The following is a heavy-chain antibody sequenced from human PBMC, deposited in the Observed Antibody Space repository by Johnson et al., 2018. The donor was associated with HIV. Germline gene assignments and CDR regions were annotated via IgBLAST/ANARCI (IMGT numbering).Heavy chain of an antibody. Sequence: QVQLVESGGGVVQPGRSLRLSCAASGFTFSSYAMHWVRQAPGKGLESVAVISYDGSNKYYADSVKGRFTISRDNSKNTLYLQMNSLRAEDTAVYYCARGWSGAFDIWGQGTMVTVSS. CDR1: GFTFSSYA. D-gene: IGHD2-15*01. CDR3: ARGWSGAFDI. J-gene: IGHJ3*02. CDR2: ISYDGSNK. V-gene: IGHV3-30*04.